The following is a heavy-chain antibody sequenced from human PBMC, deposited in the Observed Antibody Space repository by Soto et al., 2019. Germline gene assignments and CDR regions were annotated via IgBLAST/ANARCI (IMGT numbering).Heavy chain of an antibody. Sequence: EVQLLESGGGLVEPGGSLRLSCAASGLSFSSYGMSWVRQAPGKGLEWVSGISGSATGTYYADSVKGRFTISRDNSMNTRYLQMNSLRAEDTALYYCAKELIEGGSYYGVVDHWGQGTLVTVSS. D-gene: IGHD1-26*01. J-gene: IGHJ4*02. V-gene: IGHV3-23*01. CDR1: GLSFSSYG. CDR2: ISGSATGT. CDR3: AKELIEGGSYYGVVDH.